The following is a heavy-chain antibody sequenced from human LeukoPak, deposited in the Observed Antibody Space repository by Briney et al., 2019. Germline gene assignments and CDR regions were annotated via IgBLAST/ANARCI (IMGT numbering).Heavy chain of an antibody. CDR1: GFTFSNYG. D-gene: IGHD3-10*01. CDR2: IWYDGSNK. V-gene: IGHV3-33*01. J-gene: IGHJ4*02. CDR3: ARDPGTYYFDSGSYSFDF. Sequence: GGSLGLSCAASGFTFSNYGMHWVRQAPGKGLEWVATIWYDGSNKDYADSVKGRFTISRDNSKNTLYLEMDSLRAEDTAVYYCARDPGTYYFDSGSYSFDFWGQGTLVTVSS.